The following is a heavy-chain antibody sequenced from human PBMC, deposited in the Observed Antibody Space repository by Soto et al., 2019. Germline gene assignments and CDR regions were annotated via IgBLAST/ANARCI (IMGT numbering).Heavy chain of an antibody. CDR2: IWYDGSEK. CDR1: GFTFSSYG. J-gene: IGHJ5*02. V-gene: IGHV3-33*03. CDR3: VRWSIGRKWDP. D-gene: IGHD2-8*01. Sequence: QVQLVQSGGGVVQPGTSLRLSCAASGFTFSSYGMNWVRQAPGKGPEWVAVIWYDGSEKYYADSLKGRFTISRDNSKNMLYLQMNSLSVEDTAMYYCVRWSIGRKWDPWGQGPLVTVSS.